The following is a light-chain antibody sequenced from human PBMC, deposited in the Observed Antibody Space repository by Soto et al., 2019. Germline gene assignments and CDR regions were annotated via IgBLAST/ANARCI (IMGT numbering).Light chain of an antibody. J-gene: IGLJ1*01. Sequence: SVLTQPASVSGSPGQSITISCSGSSSDVGGYVYVSWYQQHPGKAPKLMIYEVSNRPSGISNRFSGSKSGNTASLTISGLQPEDEADYYCSSYTTSNYVFGTGTKVTVL. V-gene: IGLV2-14*01. CDR1: SSDVGGYVY. CDR2: EVS. CDR3: SSYTTSNYV.